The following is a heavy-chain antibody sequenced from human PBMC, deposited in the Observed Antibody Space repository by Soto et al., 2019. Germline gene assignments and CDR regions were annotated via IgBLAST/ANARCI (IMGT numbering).Heavy chain of an antibody. CDR3: ARNLRITIFGVVSASSSYNWFDP. J-gene: IGHJ5*02. V-gene: IGHV4-31*03. Sequence: PSETLSVTCTVSGGSISSGGYYWRRIXQHPGKGLEWIGYIYYSGSTYYNPSLKSRVTIPVDTSKNQFSLKLSSVTAADTAVYYCARNLRITIFGVVSASSSYNWFDPWGQGTLVTVSS. D-gene: IGHD3-3*01. CDR2: IYYSGST. CDR1: GGSISSGGYY.